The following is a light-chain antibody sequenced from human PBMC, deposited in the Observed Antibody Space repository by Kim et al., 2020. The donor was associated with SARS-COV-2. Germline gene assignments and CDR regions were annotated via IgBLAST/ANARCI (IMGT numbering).Light chain of an antibody. CDR1: QDISTY. Sequence: DIQLTHSPPFLSASVGDRVTITCRASQDISTYLAWYQQKPGKAPKLLIYRASTLQSGVPSRFSGSGSGTEFTLTISNLQPEDFATYYCQQLNTYPWTFGQGTKLEI. V-gene: IGKV1-9*01. CDR3: QQLNTYPWT. CDR2: RAS. J-gene: IGKJ1*01.